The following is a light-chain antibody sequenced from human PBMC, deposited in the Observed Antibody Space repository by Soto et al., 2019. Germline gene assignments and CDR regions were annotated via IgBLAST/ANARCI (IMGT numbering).Light chain of an antibody. Sequence: QLVLTQSPSASASLGASVKLTCTLSSGHSSYAIAWHQQQPEKGPRYLMKLNSDGSHSKGDGIPDRFSGPSSGAERYLTISDLQSEDEADYYCQTWGSGPVIFGGGTKLTVL. CDR1: SGHSSYA. CDR3: QTWGSGPVI. CDR2: LNSDGSH. V-gene: IGLV4-69*01. J-gene: IGLJ2*01.